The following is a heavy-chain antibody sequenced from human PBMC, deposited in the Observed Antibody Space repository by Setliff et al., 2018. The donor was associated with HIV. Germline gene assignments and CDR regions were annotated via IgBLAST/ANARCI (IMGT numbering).Heavy chain of an antibody. V-gene: IGHV3-48*01. CDR1: GFAFHSHS. J-gene: IGHJ4*02. Sequence: PGGSLRLSCAASGFAFHSHSMTWVRQAPGKGLEWVAYISSSSYTIYYRDSVKGRFTISRDNAQDSLYLQMNSLRAEDTAVYYCARDGDRGINDFDHWGRGTLVTVSS. CDR2: ISSSSYTI. CDR3: ARDGDRGINDFDH. D-gene: IGHD1-1*01.